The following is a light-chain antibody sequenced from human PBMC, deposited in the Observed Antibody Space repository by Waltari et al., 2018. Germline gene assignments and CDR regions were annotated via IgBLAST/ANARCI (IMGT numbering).Light chain of an antibody. Sequence: EIILTQSPATLSLSPGERATLSCRASQRVGKYLAWYQQKPGQAPRLLIYDTSNRATGIPARFSGSGSGTDFALTISSLEPEDFALYYCQQRINWLTFGGGTKVEIK. V-gene: IGKV3-11*01. J-gene: IGKJ4*01. CDR1: QRVGKY. CDR2: DTS. CDR3: QQRINWLT.